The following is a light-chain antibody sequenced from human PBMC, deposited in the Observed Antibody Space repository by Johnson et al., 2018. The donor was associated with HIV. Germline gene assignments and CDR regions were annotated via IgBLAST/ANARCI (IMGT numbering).Light chain of an antibody. CDR1: TSNIGDNY. CDR3: GTWESCLSAGYV. J-gene: IGLJ1*01. V-gene: IGLV1-51*01. Sequence: QAVLTQPPSVSAAPGQKVTISCSGSTSNIGDNYVSWYRQLPGTAPKLLISVNDKRPSGIPDRFSGSKSGTSATLGITGLQTGDEADYYCGTWESCLSAGYVFGAGTTVTVL. CDR2: VND.